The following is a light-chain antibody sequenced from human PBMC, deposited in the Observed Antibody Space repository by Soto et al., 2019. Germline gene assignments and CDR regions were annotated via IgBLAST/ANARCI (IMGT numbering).Light chain of an antibody. J-gene: IGKJ2*01. Sequence: EIVLTQSPGTLSLSPGERATLSCRASQSVSSSYLAWYQQKPGQAPRLLIYGASSRVTGIPDRFSGSGSGTDFTLTISRLEPEDFAMYYCQQYGSSHYTFGQGTKLEIK. CDR3: QQYGSSHYT. CDR2: GAS. CDR1: QSVSSSY. V-gene: IGKV3-20*01.